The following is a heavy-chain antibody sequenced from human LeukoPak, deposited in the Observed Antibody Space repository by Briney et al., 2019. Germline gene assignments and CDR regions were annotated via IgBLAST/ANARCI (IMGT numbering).Heavy chain of an antibody. CDR3: ARDLGVGASNWFDP. CDR1: GYTFTSYG. V-gene: IGHV1-18*01. Sequence: ASVKVSCRASGYTFTSYGISWVRQAPGQGLEWMGWISAYYGNTNYAQKLQGRVTMTTDTSTSTAYMELRSLRSDDTAVYYCARDLGVGASNWFDPWGQGTLVTVSS. D-gene: IGHD1-26*01. CDR2: ISAYYGNT. J-gene: IGHJ5*02.